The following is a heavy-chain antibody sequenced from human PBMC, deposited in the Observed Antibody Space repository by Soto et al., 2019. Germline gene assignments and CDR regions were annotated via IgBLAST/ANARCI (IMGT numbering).Heavy chain of an antibody. CDR3: ARVRSVWDDY. J-gene: IGHJ4*02. Sequence: SETLSLTCAVYGGSFSGYYWSWIRQPPGKGLEWIGEINHSGSTNYNPSLKSRVTISVDTSKNQFSLKLSSVTAADTAVYYCARVRSVWDDYWGQGTLVTVSS. V-gene: IGHV4-34*01. CDR2: INHSGST. CDR1: GGSFSGYY. D-gene: IGHD3-16*01.